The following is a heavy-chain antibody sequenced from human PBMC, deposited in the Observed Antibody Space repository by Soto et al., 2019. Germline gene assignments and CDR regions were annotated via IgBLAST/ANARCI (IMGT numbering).Heavy chain of an antibody. J-gene: IGHJ3*02. CDR2: IIPIFATT. CDR3: AREGFTFGPGAVRGAFDT. CDR1: GGTFGSNA. Sequence: SVKVSCKASGGTFGSNAISWVRQAPGQGIEWKGKIIPIFATTKNAQKFQGRVTITADESTNTSYMELSSLTSEDTALYYFAREGFTFGPGAVRGAFDTWGQGTMVTVSS. V-gene: IGHV1-69*13. D-gene: IGHD4-4*01.